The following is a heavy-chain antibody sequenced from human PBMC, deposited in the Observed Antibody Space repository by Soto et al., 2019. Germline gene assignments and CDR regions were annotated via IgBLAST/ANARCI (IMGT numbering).Heavy chain of an antibody. V-gene: IGHV4-61*01. CDR3: ARDIVEIGHPRWFDP. J-gene: IGHJ5*02. D-gene: IGHD2-15*01. Sequence: SETLSLTCTVSGGSVSSGSYYWSWIRQPPGKGLEWIGYIYYSGSTNYNPSLKSRVTISVDTSKNQFSLKLSSVTAADTAVYYCARDIVEIGHPRWFDPWGQGTLVTSPQ. CDR2: IYYSGST. CDR1: GGSVSSGSYY.